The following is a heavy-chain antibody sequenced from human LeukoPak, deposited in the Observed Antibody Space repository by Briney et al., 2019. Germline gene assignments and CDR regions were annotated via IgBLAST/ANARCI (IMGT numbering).Heavy chain of an antibody. V-gene: IGHV3-7*01. CDR3: ARERWGSCGGDCYLFDY. CDR1: GFTFSHYW. D-gene: IGHD2-21*02. Sequence: PGGSLRLFCAASGFTFSHYWMSWVRQAPGKGLEWVANIKQDGSEKYYVDSVKGRFTISRDNAKNSLYLQMNSLRDEDTAVYYCARERWGSCGGDCYLFDYWGQGTLVTVSS. J-gene: IGHJ4*02. CDR2: IKQDGSEK.